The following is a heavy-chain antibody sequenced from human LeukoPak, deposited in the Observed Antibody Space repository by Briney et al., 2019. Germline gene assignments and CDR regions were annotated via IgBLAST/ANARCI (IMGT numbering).Heavy chain of an antibody. Sequence: GRSLRLSCAASGFTFDDYAMHWVRHAPGKGLEWVSGISWNRGSIGYADSVKGRFTISRDNAKNSLYLQMNSLRAEDTALYYCAKEGVNYFDYWGQGTLVTVSS. CDR1: GFTFDDYA. CDR2: ISWNRGSI. CDR3: AKEGVNYFDY. D-gene: IGHD3-16*01. V-gene: IGHV3-9*01. J-gene: IGHJ4*02.